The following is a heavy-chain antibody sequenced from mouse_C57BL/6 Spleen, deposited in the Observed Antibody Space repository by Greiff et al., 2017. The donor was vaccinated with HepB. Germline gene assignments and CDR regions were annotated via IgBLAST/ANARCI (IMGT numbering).Heavy chain of an antibody. D-gene: IGHD2-3*01. CDR3: ARPGDGYSLYAMDY. CDR1: GFTFSDYG. V-gene: IGHV5-17*01. Sequence: EVQGVESGGGLVKPGGSLKLSCAASGFTFSDYGMHWVRQAPEKGLEWVAYISSGSSTIYYADTVKGRFTISRDNAKNTLFLQMTSLRSEDTAMYYCARPGDGYSLYAMDYWGQGTSVTVSS. J-gene: IGHJ4*01. CDR2: ISSGSSTI.